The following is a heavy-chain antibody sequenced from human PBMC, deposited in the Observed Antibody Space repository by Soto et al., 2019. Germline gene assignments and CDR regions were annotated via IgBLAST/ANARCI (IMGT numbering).Heavy chain of an antibody. J-gene: IGHJ3*02. CDR3: ARGAGDFSGPDSFDI. Sequence: QVQLQESGPRLVKSSETLSLVCSVSGDSIIRSFWGWIRQSPGKGLQYIGYISDSGVTDYDPSLKSRVTISVDTSKNQFSLKLTSVTAADTAVYYYARGAGDFSGPDSFDIWGQRTMVTVSS. CDR2: ISDSGVT. CDR1: GDSIIRSF. V-gene: IGHV4-59*01. D-gene: IGHD3-10*01.